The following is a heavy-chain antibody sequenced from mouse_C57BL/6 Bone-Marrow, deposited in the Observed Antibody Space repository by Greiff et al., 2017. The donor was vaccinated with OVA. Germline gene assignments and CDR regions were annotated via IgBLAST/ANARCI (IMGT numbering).Heavy chain of an antibody. CDR3: ARRYYYGSSWYVDV. V-gene: IGHV1-4*01. CDR2: IIPSSGYT. CDR1: GYTFTSYT. J-gene: IGHJ1*03. Sequence: QVQLQQSGAELARPGASVKMSCKASGYTFTSYTMHWVKQRPGQGLEWIGYIIPSSGYTNYNQKFKDKATLTADKSSSTAYMQLISLTSEDSAVYYCARRYYYGSSWYVDVWGTGTTVTVSS. D-gene: IGHD1-1*01.